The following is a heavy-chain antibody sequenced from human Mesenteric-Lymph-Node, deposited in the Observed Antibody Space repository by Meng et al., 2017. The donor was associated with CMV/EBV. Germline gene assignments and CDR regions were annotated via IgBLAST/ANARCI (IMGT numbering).Heavy chain of an antibody. Sequence: SETLSLTCTVSGGSISSSSYYWGWIRQPPGKGLEWIGSIYYSGSTYYNPSLKSRVTISVDTSKNQFSLKLSSVTAADTAVYYCARVGLRSGYYWFDPWGQGTLVTVSS. J-gene: IGHJ5*02. D-gene: IGHD3-3*01. V-gene: IGHV4-39*07. CDR3: ARVGLRSGYYWFDP. CDR2: IYYSGST. CDR1: GGSISSSSYY.